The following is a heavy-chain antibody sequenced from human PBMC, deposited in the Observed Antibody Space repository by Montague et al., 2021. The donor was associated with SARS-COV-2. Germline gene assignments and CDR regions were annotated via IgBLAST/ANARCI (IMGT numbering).Heavy chain of an antibody. CDR1: GFTFSSYS. V-gene: IGHV3-48*04. D-gene: IGHD6-19*01. CDR3: ARDRGGSVSSGPYYYGMDV. J-gene: IGHJ6*02. Sequence: SLRLSCAASGFTFSSYSMNWVRQAPGQGLEWVSYISSSSNPIYYADSVHVRFTISRDNAKNSLYLQMNSLRAEDTAVYYCARDRGGSVSSGPYYYGMDVWGQGTTVTVSS. CDR2: ISSSSNPI.